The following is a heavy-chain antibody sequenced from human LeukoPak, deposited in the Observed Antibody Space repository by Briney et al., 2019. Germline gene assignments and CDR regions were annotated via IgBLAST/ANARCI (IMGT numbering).Heavy chain of an antibody. CDR2: IYYSGST. J-gene: IGHJ4*02. D-gene: IGHD2-15*01. CDR3: ARVVVVAATV. Sequence: SEILSLTCTVSGGSISSYYWSWIRQPPGKGLEWIGYIYYSGSTNYNPSLKSRVTISVDTSKNQFSLKLSSVTAADTAVYYCARVVVVAATVWGQGTLVTVSS. CDR1: GGSISSYY. V-gene: IGHV4-59*12.